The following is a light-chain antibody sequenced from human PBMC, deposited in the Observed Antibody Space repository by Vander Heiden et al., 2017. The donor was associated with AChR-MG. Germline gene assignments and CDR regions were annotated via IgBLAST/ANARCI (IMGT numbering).Light chain of an antibody. CDR3: AAWDDSLNGRV. J-gene: IGLJ3*02. CDR2: NNN. CDR1: SSNIGSNA. V-gene: IGLV1-44*01. Sequence: QSVLTQPPSASGTPGQRVTVSCSGSSSNIGSNAVNWYQHLPGTAPKLLIYNNNQRPSGVPDRFSGSKSGTSASLAISGLQSEDEADYYCAAWDDSLNGRVFGGGTKL.